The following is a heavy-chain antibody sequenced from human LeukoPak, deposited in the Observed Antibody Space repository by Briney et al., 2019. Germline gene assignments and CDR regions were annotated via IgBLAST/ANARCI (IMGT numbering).Heavy chain of an antibody. D-gene: IGHD3-22*01. Sequence: GSLRLSCAASGFTFSSYSMNWVRQAPGKGLEWVSSISSSSSYIYYADSVKGRFTISRDNAKNSLYLQMNSLRAEDTAVYYCARGMIVVANGFDYWGQGTLVTVSS. CDR1: GFTFSSYS. CDR3: ARGMIVVANGFDY. V-gene: IGHV3-21*01. CDR2: ISSSSSYI. J-gene: IGHJ4*02.